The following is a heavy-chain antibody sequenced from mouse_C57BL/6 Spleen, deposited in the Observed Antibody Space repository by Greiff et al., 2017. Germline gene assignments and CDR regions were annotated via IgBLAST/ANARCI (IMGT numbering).Heavy chain of an antibody. J-gene: IGHJ2*01. CDR3: ARSQTAQAFDY. V-gene: IGHV1-69*01. CDR2: IDPSDSYT. CDR1: GYTFTSYW. D-gene: IGHD3-2*02. Sequence: QVQLKQPGAELVMPGASVKLSCKASGYTFTSYWMHWVKQRPGQGLEWIGEIDPSDSYTNYNQKFKGKSTLTVDKSSSTAYMQLSSLTSEDSAVYYCARSQTAQAFDYWGQGTTLTVSS.